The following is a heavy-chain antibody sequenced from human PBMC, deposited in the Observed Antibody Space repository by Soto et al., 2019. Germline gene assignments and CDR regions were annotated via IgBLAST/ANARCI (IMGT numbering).Heavy chain of an antibody. CDR3: ARYDYYGSLAFDY. V-gene: IGHV3-30*03. CDR1: GFSFSTYG. Sequence: GGSLRLSCAASGFSFSTYGMHWVRQAPGKGLEWVAFISNDGSNKYYADSVKGRFTISRDNSKNTLYLQMNSLRAEDTAVYYCARYDYYGSLAFDYWGQGTLVTVSS. D-gene: IGHD3-10*01. CDR2: ISNDGSNK. J-gene: IGHJ4*02.